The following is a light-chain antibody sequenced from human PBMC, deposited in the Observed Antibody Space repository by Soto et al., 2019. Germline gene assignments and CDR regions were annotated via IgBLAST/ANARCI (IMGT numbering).Light chain of an antibody. J-gene: IGKJ1*01. CDR3: QQYNNWPRT. V-gene: IGKV3-15*01. Sequence: EIVLTQSPGTLSLSPGERATLSCRASERLSSVYLAWYQQRPGQAPRLLIYGASTRATGIPARFSGSGSGTEFTLTISSLQSEDFAVYYCQQYNNWPRTFGQGTKVDI. CDR2: GAS. CDR1: ERLSSVY.